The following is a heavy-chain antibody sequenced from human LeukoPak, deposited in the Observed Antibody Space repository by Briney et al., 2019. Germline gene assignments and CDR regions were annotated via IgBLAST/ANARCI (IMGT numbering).Heavy chain of an antibody. CDR3: ARGSRLGYYSHYYMDV. CDR2: IRQDGNDI. V-gene: IGHV3-7*01. J-gene: IGHJ6*03. D-gene: IGHD6-19*01. Sequence: GGSLRLSCAASGFSLGNYWMTWVRQAPGKGLEWVANIRQDGNDIHYLDSVRGRFTISRDNAGNSLYLEMNSLRVEDTAVYYCARGSRLGYYSHYYMDVWGKGTTVTVSS. CDR1: GFSLGNYW.